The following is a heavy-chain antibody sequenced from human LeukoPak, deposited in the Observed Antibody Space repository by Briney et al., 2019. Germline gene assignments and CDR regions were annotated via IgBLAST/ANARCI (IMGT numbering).Heavy chain of an antibody. Sequence: GASVKVSCMASGYTFTSYGISWVRQAPGQGLEWMGWISAYNGNTNYAQKLQGRVTMTTDTSTSTAYMELRSLRSDDTAVYYCARTTMVRGVSPFDYWGQGTLVTVSS. D-gene: IGHD3-10*01. CDR3: ARTTMVRGVSPFDY. CDR1: GYTFTSYG. CDR2: ISAYNGNT. J-gene: IGHJ4*02. V-gene: IGHV1-18*04.